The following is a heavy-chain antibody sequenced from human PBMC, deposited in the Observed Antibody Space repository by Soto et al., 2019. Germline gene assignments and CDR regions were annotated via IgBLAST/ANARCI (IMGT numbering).Heavy chain of an antibody. D-gene: IGHD2-8*01. Sequence: SETLSLTCAVYGGSFSGYYWSWIRQPPGKGLEWIGEINHSGSTNYNPSLKSRVTISVDTSKNQFSLKLSSVTAADTAVYYCARRVRKMVYAIDAFDIWGQGTMVTVSS. V-gene: IGHV4-34*01. J-gene: IGHJ3*02. CDR1: GGSFSGYY. CDR3: ARRVRKMVYAIDAFDI. CDR2: INHSGST.